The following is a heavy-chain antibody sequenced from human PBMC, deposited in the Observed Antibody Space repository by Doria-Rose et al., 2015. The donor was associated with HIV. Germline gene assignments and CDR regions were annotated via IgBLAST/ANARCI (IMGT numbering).Heavy chain of an antibody. CDR2: GST. J-gene: IGHJ1*01. D-gene: IGHD4-17*01. V-gene: IGHV4-34*01. Sequence: GSTNYNQSLKSRVTISLDMSKNQFSLKVTSVTAADTAVYYCARGPSDFGDYVAFQHWGQGTLVTVS. CDR3: ARGPSDFGDYVAFQH.